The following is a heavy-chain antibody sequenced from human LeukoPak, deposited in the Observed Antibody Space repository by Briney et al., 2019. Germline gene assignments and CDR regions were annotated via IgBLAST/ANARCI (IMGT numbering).Heavy chain of an antibody. CDR3: ARVWYYYGSGSPVFAFDI. V-gene: IGHV1-2*06. Sequence: ASVKVSCXASGYTFTGYYMHWVRQAPGQGLEWMGRINPNSGGTNYAQKFQGRVTMTRDTSISTAYMELSRLRSDDTAVYYCARVWYYYGSGSPVFAFDIWGQGTMVTVSS. J-gene: IGHJ3*02. CDR2: INPNSGGT. D-gene: IGHD3-10*01. CDR1: GYTFTGYY.